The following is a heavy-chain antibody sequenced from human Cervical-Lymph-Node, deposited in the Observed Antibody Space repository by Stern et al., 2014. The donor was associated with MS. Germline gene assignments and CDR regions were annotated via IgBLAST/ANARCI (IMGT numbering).Heavy chain of an antibody. CDR3: TRGGLGTGIDY. V-gene: IGHV3-74*02. CDR1: GFAFSRHW. J-gene: IGHJ4*02. Sequence: EVQLEESGGGLVQPGGSLRLSCAASGFAFSRHWIHWVRQAPGKGLVWVSQINNDGTTATYADSVKGRFTMSRDNAKNTVYLQMNSLRVEDTAEYYCTRGGLGTGIDYWGQGTLVTVSA. CDR2: INNDGTTA. D-gene: IGHD1/OR15-1a*01.